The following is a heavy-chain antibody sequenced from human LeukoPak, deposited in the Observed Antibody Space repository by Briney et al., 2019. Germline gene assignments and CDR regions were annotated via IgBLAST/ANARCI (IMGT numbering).Heavy chain of an antibody. V-gene: IGHV1-69*05. J-gene: IGHJ4*02. Sequence: ASVKVSCKASGYTFTSYGISWVRQAPGQGLEWMGRIIPIFGTANYAQKFQGRVTITTDESTSTAYMELSSLRSEDTAVYYCASLRRAAGQIYDYWGQGTLVTVSS. D-gene: IGHD6-13*01. CDR2: IIPIFGTA. CDR3: ASLRRAAGQIYDY. CDR1: GYTFTSYG.